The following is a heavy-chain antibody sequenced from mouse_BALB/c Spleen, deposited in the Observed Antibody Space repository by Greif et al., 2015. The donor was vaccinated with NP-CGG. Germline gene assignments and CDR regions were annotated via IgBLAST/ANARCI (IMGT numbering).Heavy chain of an antibody. CDR2: ILPGSGST. D-gene: IGHD5-5*01. CDR3: ARRGRNYLYAMDY. CDR1: GYTFSSYW. V-gene: IGHV1-9*01. Sequence: VQLQQSGAELMKPGASVKISCKATGYTFSSYWIEWVKQRPGHGLEWIGEILPGSGSTNYNEKFKGKATFTADTSSNTAYMQLSSLTSEDSAVYYCARRGRNYLYAMDYWGQGTSVTVSS. J-gene: IGHJ4*01.